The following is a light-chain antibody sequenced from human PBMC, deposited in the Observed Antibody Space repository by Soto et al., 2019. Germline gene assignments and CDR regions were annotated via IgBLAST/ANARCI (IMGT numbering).Light chain of an antibody. CDR1: SSNIGRNT. V-gene: IGLV1-44*01. Sequence: QPVLTQPPSASGTPGQRVTISCSGSSSNIGRNTVNWYQQLPGTAPKLLIYSNNQRTSGVPDRFSGSKSGTSASLAISGLQSEDEADYYCAAWDDSLNGWVFGGGTKLTVL. J-gene: IGLJ3*02. CDR3: AAWDDSLNGWV. CDR2: SNN.